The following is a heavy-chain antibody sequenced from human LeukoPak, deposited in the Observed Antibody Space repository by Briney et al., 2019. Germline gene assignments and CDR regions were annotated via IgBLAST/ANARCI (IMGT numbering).Heavy chain of an antibody. V-gene: IGHV3-53*01. J-gene: IGHJ6*02. CDR2: IYNDGST. D-gene: IGHD1-26*01. CDR1: GFTFSNNY. CDR3: ARVKSGIDF. Sequence: AGGSLRLSCAASGFTFSNNYMTWVRQAPGKGLEWVSVIYNDGSTYYPDSLKGRFTISRDNSKNILYLQMNSLRAEDTAVYYCARVKSGIDFWGQGTTVTVSS.